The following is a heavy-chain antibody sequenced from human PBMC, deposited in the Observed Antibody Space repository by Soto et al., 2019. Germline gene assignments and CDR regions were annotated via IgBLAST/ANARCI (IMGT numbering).Heavy chain of an antibody. CDR1: GYTFTSYG. Sequence: SVKFSCKASGYTFTSYGISWVRQAPGQGLEWMGGIIPIFGTANYAQKFQGRVTITADESTSTAYMELSSLRSEDTAVYYCARDAPINYYDSSGFPRPYFDYWGQGTLVTVSS. D-gene: IGHD3-22*01. V-gene: IGHV1-69*13. CDR3: ARDAPINYYDSSGFPRPYFDY. CDR2: IIPIFGTA. J-gene: IGHJ4*02.